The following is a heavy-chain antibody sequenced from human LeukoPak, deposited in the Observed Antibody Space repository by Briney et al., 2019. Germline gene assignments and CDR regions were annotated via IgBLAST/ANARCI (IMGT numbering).Heavy chain of an antibody. CDR2: INPNSGGT. J-gene: IGHJ5*02. V-gene: IGHV1-2*02. Sequence: APVKVSCKASGYTFTGYYMHWVRQAPGQGLEWMGWINPNSGGTNYAQKFQGRVTMTRDTSISTAYMELSRLRSDDTAVYYCARVLLWFGESDEYNWFDPWGQGTLVTVSS. CDR1: GYTFTGYY. D-gene: IGHD3-10*01. CDR3: ARVLLWFGESDEYNWFDP.